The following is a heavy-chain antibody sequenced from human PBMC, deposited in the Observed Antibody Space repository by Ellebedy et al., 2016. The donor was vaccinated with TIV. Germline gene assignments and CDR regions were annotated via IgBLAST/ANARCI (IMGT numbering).Heavy chain of an antibody. CDR3: ARDQRYFDWLPRYFGMDV. J-gene: IGHJ6*02. V-gene: IGHV1-2*02. CDR1: GYNFGGYY. CDR2: VNPNTGAT. D-gene: IGHD3-9*01. Sequence: AASVKVSCKASGYNFGGYYMHWVRQAPGRGLEWMGWVNPNTGATHYAQMFQGRVAMTRDTSISAAYMELTELKSDDTAVYYCARDQRYFDWLPRYFGMDVWGQGTTVTVSS.